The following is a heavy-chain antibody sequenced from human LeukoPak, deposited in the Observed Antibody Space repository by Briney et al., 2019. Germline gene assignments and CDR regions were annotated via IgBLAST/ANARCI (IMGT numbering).Heavy chain of an antibody. D-gene: IGHD3-3*01. CDR1: GGSISSYY. J-gene: IGHJ6*03. CDR2: IYYSGST. Sequence: SETLSLTCTVSGGSISSYYWSRIRQPPGKGLEWIGYIYYSGSTNYNPSLKSRVTISVDTSKNQFSLKLSSVTAADTAVYYCARDNVFRHHGQTYYDFPQGAHTMDVWGKGTTVTVSS. V-gene: IGHV4-59*01. CDR3: ARDNVFRHHGQTYYDFPQGAHTMDV.